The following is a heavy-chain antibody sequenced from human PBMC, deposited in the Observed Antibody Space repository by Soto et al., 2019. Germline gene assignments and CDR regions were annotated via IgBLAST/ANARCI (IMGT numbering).Heavy chain of an antibody. D-gene: IGHD3-22*01. Sequence: GGSLRLSCAASGFTFSNAWMSWVRQAPGKGLEWVGRIKGEADGGTTDYAAPVKGRIIISRDHSKDTLYLQMNSLKTEDTAVYYCTAGLSNGYYNFDYWGQGTPVTVSS. CDR2: IKGEADGGTT. CDR3: TAGLSNGYYNFDY. CDR1: GFTFSNAW. V-gene: IGHV3-15*01. J-gene: IGHJ4*02.